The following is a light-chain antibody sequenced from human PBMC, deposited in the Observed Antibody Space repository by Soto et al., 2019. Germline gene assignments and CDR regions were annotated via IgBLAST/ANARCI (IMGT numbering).Light chain of an antibody. CDR1: QSINSW. CDR3: QQYNSFWT. Sequence: DIHMSQSPSTLSASVGYRFTITCRASQSINSWLAWYQQKPGKAPKLLIHDASNLESGVPSRLSGSGSGTEFTLTISSLHPVDSATYYCQQYNSFWTFGQGTKVDIK. CDR2: DAS. J-gene: IGKJ1*01. V-gene: IGKV1-5*01.